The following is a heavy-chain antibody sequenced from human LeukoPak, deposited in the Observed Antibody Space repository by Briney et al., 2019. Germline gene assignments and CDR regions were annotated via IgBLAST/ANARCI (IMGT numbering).Heavy chain of an antibody. Sequence: SETLSLTCTVSSGSISSYYWSWLRQPPGMGLEWIGYIYYNENTNYNPSLKSRVTISVDTSKNQFSLKLSSVTAADTAVYYCARDRRHSYGAYFDPWGQGTLVTVSS. CDR1: SGSISSYY. CDR3: ARDRRHSYGAYFDP. CDR2: IYYNENT. V-gene: IGHV4-59*01. J-gene: IGHJ5*02. D-gene: IGHD5-18*01.